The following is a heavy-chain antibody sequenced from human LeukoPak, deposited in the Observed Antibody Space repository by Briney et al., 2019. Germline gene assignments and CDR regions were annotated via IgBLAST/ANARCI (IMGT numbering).Heavy chain of an antibody. D-gene: IGHD2-15*01. V-gene: IGHV4-59*01. Sequence: PSETLSLTCTVSGGSMSSFYWSWIRQPPGKRLEWIGYIYYSGTTSYNPSLKGRVTISIDTSNNHFSLKVRSVTAGDTAMYYCARGWPDYYGMDVWGQGTTVTVSS. CDR1: GGSMSSFY. CDR3: ARGWPDYYGMDV. J-gene: IGHJ6*02. CDR2: IYYSGTT.